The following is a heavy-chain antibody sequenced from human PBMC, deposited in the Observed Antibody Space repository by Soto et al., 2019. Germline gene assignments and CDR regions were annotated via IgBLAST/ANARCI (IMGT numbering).Heavy chain of an antibody. Sequence: QVQLQGSDPRLLKPSETLSLTCTVSGASVTSYYWSWIRQPAGKGLDWIGRIYTSGNTDYNTSLKSRVTLSLEASQNQVSLKLSSVTAADTAIFYGASDGVGPHGMDVWGQGTTVTFSS. D-gene: IGHD2-8*01. J-gene: IGHJ6*02. V-gene: IGHV4-4*07. CDR2: IYTSGNT. CDR1: GASVTSYY. CDR3: ASDGVGPHGMDV.